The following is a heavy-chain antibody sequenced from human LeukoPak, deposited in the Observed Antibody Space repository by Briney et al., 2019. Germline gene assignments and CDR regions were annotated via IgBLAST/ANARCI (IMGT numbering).Heavy chain of an antibody. CDR1: GFTFSSYS. D-gene: IGHD3-22*01. Sequence: PGGSLRLSCAASGFTFSSYSMNWVRQAPGKGLEWVSYISSSSSTIYYADSVKGRFTISRDNSKNTLYLQMNSLRAEDTAVYYCARHSIYYNDSSGSFDYWGQGTLVTVSS. V-gene: IGHV3-48*01. CDR2: ISSSSSTI. CDR3: ARHSIYYNDSSGSFDY. J-gene: IGHJ4*02.